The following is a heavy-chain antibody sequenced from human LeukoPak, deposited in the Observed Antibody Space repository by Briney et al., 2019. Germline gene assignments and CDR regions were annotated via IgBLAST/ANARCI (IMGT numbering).Heavy chain of an antibody. V-gene: IGHV3-48*04. CDR2: ISSTSSTI. CDR3: AKSYSSSWYMFSAFDI. CDR1: GFTFSSYS. J-gene: IGHJ3*02. Sequence: QAGGSLRLSCAASGFTFSSYSMNWVRQAPGKGLEWVSYISSTSSTIYYADSVKGRFTISRDNAKNSLYLQMNSLRAEDTAVYFCAKSYSSSWYMFSAFDIWGRGTMVTVSS. D-gene: IGHD6-13*01.